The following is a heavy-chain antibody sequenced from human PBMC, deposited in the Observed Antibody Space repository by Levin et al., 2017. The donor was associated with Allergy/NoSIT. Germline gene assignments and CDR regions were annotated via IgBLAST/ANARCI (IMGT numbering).Heavy chain of an antibody. CDR1: GYSFTSYW. V-gene: IGHV5-10-1*01. CDR2: IDPSDSYT. J-gene: IGHJ5*02. CDR3: ASAVAGNNWFDP. D-gene: IGHD6-19*01. Sequence: KVSCKGSGYSFTSYWISWVRQMPGKGLEWMGRIDPSDSYTNYSPSFQGHVTISADKSISTAYLQWSSLKASDTAMYYCASAVAGNNWFDPWGQGTLVTVSS.